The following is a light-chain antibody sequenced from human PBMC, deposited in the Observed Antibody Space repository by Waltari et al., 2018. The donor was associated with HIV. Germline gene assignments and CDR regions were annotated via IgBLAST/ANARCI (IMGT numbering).Light chain of an antibody. V-gene: IGLV1-44*01. CDR2: RDN. CDR1: SSNIRRKR. J-gene: IGLJ3*02. Sequence: QSVLTQPPSASGTPGKRVTISFSGSSSNIRRKRVNWFQQVPGTAPKPLMYRDNQRPSGVPDRFSGSKSGTSASLAISGLQSEDEADYYCAAWDDSLDAWVFGGGTRLTVL. CDR3: AAWDDSLDAWV.